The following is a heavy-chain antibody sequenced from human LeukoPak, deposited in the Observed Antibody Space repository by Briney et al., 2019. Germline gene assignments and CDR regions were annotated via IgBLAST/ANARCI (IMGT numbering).Heavy chain of an antibody. Sequence: PSETLSLTCSVSGGSFTGTTYYWAWIRQPPGKGLGWIGSVYYSGSTSYSPSLKSRVTISVDTSKKQFSLRLSSVSAADTAVYYCARSVSAGYFDYWGQGTLVTVSS. CDR1: GGSFTGTTYY. CDR2: VYYSGST. V-gene: IGHV4-39*01. J-gene: IGHJ4*02. CDR3: ARSVSAGYFDY. D-gene: IGHD2-8*01.